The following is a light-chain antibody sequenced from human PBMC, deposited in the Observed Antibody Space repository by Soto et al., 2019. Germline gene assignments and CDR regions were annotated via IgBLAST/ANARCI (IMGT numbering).Light chain of an antibody. Sequence: QSALTQPASLSASPGQSITISCTGTSSVVGSYNYICWYQHRPGKAPKLLIHEGTKRPSGVSDRFSASTSDTTASLTISGLQAEDEADYYCSLYGGTLFGGGTKLTVL. CDR3: SLYGGTL. CDR2: EGT. J-gene: IGLJ2*01. V-gene: IGLV2-23*01. CDR1: SSVVGSYNY.